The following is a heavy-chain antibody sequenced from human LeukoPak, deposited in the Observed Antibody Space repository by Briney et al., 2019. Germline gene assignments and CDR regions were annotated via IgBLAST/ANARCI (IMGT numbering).Heavy chain of an antibody. CDR2: MNPNSGNT. J-gene: IGHJ3*02. V-gene: IGHV1-8*01. CDR1: GYTLSRYG. CDR3: ARARTIRHDAFDI. Sequence: ASVKVSCKASGYTLSRYGISWVRQAPGQGLEWMGWMNPNSGNTGYAQKFQGRVTMTRNTSISTAYMELSSLRSEDTAVYYCARARTIRHDAFDIWGQGTMVTVSS. D-gene: IGHD5-24*01.